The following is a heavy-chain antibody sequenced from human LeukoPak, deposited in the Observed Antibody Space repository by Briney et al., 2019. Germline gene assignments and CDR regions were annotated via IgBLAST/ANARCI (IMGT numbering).Heavy chain of an antibody. D-gene: IGHD3-10*01. CDR1: GGSLSNSRYY. CDR2: IYYSGST. Sequence: NPSETLSLTCTVSGGSLSNSRYYWGWIRQPPGKGLEWVGSIYYSGSTYYNPSLKSRVTISLDTSKNQFSLKLTSVTAADTAVYYCARDPVWFGEDWYFDLWGRGTLLTVSS. CDR3: ARDPVWFGEDWYFDL. V-gene: IGHV4-39*07. J-gene: IGHJ2*01.